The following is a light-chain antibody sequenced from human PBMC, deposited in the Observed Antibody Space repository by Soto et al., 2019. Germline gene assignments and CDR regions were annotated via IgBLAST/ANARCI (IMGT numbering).Light chain of an antibody. CDR3: QEFGSN. CDR1: QSFNSNY. Sequence: EIVLTQSPGTLSLSPGDRTTLSCRASQSFNSNYLAWYQQKPGQAPRLLIYGTSNRATGIPDRFSGSGSGTDFTLTISRLEPEDFAVYYCQEFGSNFGGGTRVE. V-gene: IGKV3-20*01. J-gene: IGKJ4*01. CDR2: GTS.